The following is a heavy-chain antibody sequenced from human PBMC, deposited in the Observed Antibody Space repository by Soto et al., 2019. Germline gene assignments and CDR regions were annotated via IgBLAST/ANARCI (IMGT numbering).Heavy chain of an antibody. J-gene: IGHJ5*02. CDR3: ARSRRITIYTSNWFDP. V-gene: IGHV4-59*01. Sequence: QVQLQESGPGLVKPSETLSLTCTVSGGSISSYYWSWIRQPPGKGLEWIGYIYYSGSTNYNPSLKSRVTISVDTSKNQFSLKLSSVTAADTAVYYCARSRRITIYTSNWFDPWGQGTLVTVSS. D-gene: IGHD3-3*01. CDR1: GGSISSYY. CDR2: IYYSGST.